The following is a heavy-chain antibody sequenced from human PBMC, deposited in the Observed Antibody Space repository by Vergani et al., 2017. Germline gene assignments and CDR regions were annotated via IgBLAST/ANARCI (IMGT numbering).Heavy chain of an antibody. D-gene: IGHD2-21*01. CDR1: GFSFRNAW. J-gene: IGHJ6*02. CDR3: TTDPRYCGDGSCXWLRDHHYYGMDV. V-gene: IGHV3-15*07. CDR2: IKSTFDRGTT. Sequence: EVQLMESGGGIVKPGGSLRLSCVASGFSFRNAWMNWVRRTPGKGLEWVGRIKSTFDRGTTDYAAAVKGRFTISRDDSKNTLFLQMTGLKTEDIGVYYCTTDPRYCGDGSCXWLRDHHYYGMDVWGQGTTVTVSS.